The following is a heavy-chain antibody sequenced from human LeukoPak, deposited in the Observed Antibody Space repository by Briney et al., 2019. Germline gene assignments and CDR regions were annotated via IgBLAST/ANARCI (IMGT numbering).Heavy chain of an antibody. V-gene: IGHV4-34*01. CDR1: GGSFSGYY. D-gene: IGHD3-10*01. CDR2: INHSGST. J-gene: IGHJ5*02. CDR3: ARAAYYYGSGSLNWFDP. Sequence: LETLSLTCAVYGGSFSGYYWSWIRQSPGKGLEWIGEINHSGSTYYNPSLKSRVTISVDTSKNQFSLKLSSVTAADTAVYYCARAAYYYGSGSLNWFDPWGQGTLVTVSS.